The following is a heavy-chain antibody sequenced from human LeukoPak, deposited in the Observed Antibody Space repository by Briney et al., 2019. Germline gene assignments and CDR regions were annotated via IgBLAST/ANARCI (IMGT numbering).Heavy chain of an antibody. D-gene: IGHD3-3*01. Sequence: GGPLRLSCAASGFTFSSYGMHWVRQAPGKGLEWVAVISYDGSNKYYADSVKGRFTISRDNSKNTLYLQMNSLRAEDTAVYYCATLWKGVYDFWSGYQFDYWGQGTLVTVSS. J-gene: IGHJ4*02. CDR2: ISYDGSNK. CDR3: ATLWKGVYDFWSGYQFDY. V-gene: IGHV3-30*03. CDR1: GFTFSSYG.